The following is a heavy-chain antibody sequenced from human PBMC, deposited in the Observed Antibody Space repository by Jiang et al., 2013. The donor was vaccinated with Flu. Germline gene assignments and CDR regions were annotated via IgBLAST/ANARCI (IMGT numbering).Heavy chain of an antibody. CDR2: IDYSGNT. Sequence: SLTCTVSGGSISSSGSISSSSYYWGWIRQPPGTGLEWIGSIDYSGNTYYNPSLKSRVTISGDTSKNQFSLKLSSVTAADTAVYYCARHGPGRWSLGAFDIWGQGTMVTVSS. D-gene: IGHD4-23*01. V-gene: IGHV4-39*01. J-gene: IGHJ3*02. CDR3: ARHGPGRWSLGAFDI. CDR1: GGSISSSGSISSSSYY.